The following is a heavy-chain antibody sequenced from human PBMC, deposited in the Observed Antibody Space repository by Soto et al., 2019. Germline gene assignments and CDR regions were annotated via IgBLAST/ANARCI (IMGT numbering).Heavy chain of an antibody. J-gene: IGHJ5*02. CDR2: IIPILGIA. CDR3: ARDSAAAGTGWFDP. CDR1: GGTFSSHT. V-gene: IGHV1-69*04. D-gene: IGHD6-13*01. Sequence: ASVKVSCKASGGTFSSHTISWVRQAPGQGLEWMGRIIPILGIANYAQKFQGRVTITADKSTSTAYMELSSLRSEDTAVYYCARDSAAAGTGWFDPWGQGTLITVSS.